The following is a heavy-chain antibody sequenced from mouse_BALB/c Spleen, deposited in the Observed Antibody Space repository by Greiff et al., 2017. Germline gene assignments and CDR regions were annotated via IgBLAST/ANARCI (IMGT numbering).Heavy chain of an antibody. CDR2: IYPGDGDT. D-gene: IGHD1-1*01. J-gene: IGHJ3*01. V-gene: IGHV1-87*01. CDR3: ARADDYHGSFAY. CDR1: GYTFTSYW. Sequence: VQLQQSGAELARPGASVKLSCKASGYTFTSYWMQWVKQRPGQGLEWIGAIYPGDGDTRYTQKFKGKATLTVDKSSSTAYMELRSLTSEDTAVYYCARADDYHGSFAYWGQGTLVTVSA.